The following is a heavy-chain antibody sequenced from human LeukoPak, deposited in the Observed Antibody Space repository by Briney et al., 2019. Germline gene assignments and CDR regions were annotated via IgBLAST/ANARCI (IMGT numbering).Heavy chain of an antibody. CDR2: INSDGSRT. V-gene: IGHV3-74*01. Sequence: GGSLLLSCAASRFIFSTYWMHWVRQAPGKGLVWVSRINSDGSRTNYADSVKGRFTISRDNAKNTLYLQMNSLRAEDTAIYYCARDVGEYQILGFDYWGQGTLVTVSS. D-gene: IGHD3-10*01. CDR1: RFIFSTYW. J-gene: IGHJ4*02. CDR3: ARDVGEYQILGFDY.